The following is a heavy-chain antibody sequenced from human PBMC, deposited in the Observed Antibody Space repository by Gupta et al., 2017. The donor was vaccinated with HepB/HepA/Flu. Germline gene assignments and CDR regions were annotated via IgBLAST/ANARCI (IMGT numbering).Heavy chain of an antibody. CDR1: GFPFSAFG. V-gene: IGHV3-30*18. Sequence: QVQLVESGGGVVQPGRSLRLSCEVSGFPFSAFGMHWVRQAPGKGWAWVARISNDGKRKSYGESVKGRVTISRDNFKNTVFLQMNSLRVEDTAVYYCAKDGRGFDETNGDFDYWGQGTLVTVSS. CDR2: ISNDGKRK. J-gene: IGHJ4*02. D-gene: IGHD2-8*01. CDR3: AKDGRGFDETNGDFDY.